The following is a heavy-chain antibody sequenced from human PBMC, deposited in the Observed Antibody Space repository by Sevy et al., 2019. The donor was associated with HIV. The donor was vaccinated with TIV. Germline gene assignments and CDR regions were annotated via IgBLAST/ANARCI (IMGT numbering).Heavy chain of an antibody. CDR3: ARDQGCSSTSCYTPKDYYYGMDV. V-gene: IGHV3-11*01. CDR1: GFTFSDYY. J-gene: IGHJ6*02. D-gene: IGHD2-2*02. CDR2: ISSSGSTI. Sequence: GESLKISCAAPGFTFSDYYMSWIRQAPGKGLEWVSYISSSGSTIYYADSVKGRFTISRDNAKNSLYRQMNSLRAEDTAVYYCARDQGCSSTSCYTPKDYYYGMDVWGQGTTVTVSS.